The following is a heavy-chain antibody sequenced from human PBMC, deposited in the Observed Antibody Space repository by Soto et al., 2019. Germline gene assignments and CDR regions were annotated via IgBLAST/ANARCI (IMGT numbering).Heavy chain of an antibody. Sequence: PGGSLRLSCAASGFTFSRYGMHWVRQAPGKGLEWVAVIWYDGSNKYYADSVKGRFTISRDNSKNTLYLQMNSLRAEDTAVYYCARGLYYYDSSGPILWGQGTLVTVSS. CDR2: IWYDGSNK. CDR1: GFTFSRYG. CDR3: ARGLYYYDSSGPIL. V-gene: IGHV3-33*01. J-gene: IGHJ4*02. D-gene: IGHD3-22*01.